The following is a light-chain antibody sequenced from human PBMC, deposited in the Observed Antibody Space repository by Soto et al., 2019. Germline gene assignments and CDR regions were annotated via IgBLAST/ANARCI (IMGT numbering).Light chain of an antibody. V-gene: IGKV3-11*01. CDR3: QQRNVWPPIT. Sequence: VLTQSPATLSLSTGERATLSFRASQSIHTSLAWYQQKSGKPPRLVIYDSTLRANGVPDRFGGSRSGTEFTLTINSLETEDFAVYDCQQRNVWPPITFGQGTRLEIK. J-gene: IGKJ5*01. CDR2: DST. CDR1: QSIHTS.